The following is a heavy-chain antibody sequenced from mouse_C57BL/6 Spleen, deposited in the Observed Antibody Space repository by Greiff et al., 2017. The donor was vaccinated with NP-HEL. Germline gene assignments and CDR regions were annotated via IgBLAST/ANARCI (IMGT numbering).Heavy chain of an antibody. D-gene: IGHD4-1*01. J-gene: IGHJ3*01. V-gene: IGHV1-15*01. CDR2: IDPETGST. CDR3: NWDWFAY. CDR1: GYTFTDYE. Sequence: QVQLQQSGAELVRPGASVTLSCKASGYTFTDYEMHWVKQTPVHGLEWIGAIDPETGSTAYNQKFKGKAILTADKSSSTAYMELRSLTSEDSAVYYCNWDWFAYWGQGTLVTVSA.